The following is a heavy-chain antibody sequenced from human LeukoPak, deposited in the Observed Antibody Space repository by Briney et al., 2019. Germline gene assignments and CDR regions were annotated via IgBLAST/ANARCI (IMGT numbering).Heavy chain of an antibody. CDR2: IYSGGTT. J-gene: IGHJ6*02. Sequence: GGSLRLSCAASGFTVSSNYMSWVRQAPGKGLEWVSIIYSGGTTYYADSVKGRFTISRDNSKNTLYLQMNSLRAEDTAVYYCARDRGYCSSSISCYGGFMDVWGQGTTATVSS. D-gene: IGHD2-2*01. CDR1: GFTVSSNY. CDR3: ARDRGYCSSSISCYGGFMDV. V-gene: IGHV3-53*01.